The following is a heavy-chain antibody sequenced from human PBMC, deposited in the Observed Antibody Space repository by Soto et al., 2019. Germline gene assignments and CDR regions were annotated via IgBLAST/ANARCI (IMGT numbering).Heavy chain of an antibody. D-gene: IGHD4-17*01. CDR1: GFTFSSYA. V-gene: IGHV3-23*01. CDR3: AKRTVGWYFDL. J-gene: IGHJ2*01. Sequence: EVQLLESGGGLVQPGGSLRLSCAASGFTFSSYAMSWVRQAPGKGLEWVSAISGSGDSTYYADSVKGRFTIYRDNSKNTQYLQMNSLRAEDTAVYYCAKRTVGWYFDLWGRGTLVTVSS. CDR2: ISGSGDST.